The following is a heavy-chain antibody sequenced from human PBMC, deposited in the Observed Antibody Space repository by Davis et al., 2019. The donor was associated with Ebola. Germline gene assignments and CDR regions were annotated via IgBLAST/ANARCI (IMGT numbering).Heavy chain of an antibody. CDR1: GGSISHSGYY. V-gene: IGHV4-34*01. CDR3: AGGRGQQLVYVYYYYGMDV. D-gene: IGHD6-13*01. CDR2: INHSGST. Sequence: SETLSLTCTVSGGSISHSGYYWSWIRQPPGKGLEWIGEINHSGSTNYNPSLKSRVTISVDTSKNQFSLKLSSVTAADTAVYYCAGGRGQQLVYVYYYYGMDVWGKGTTVTVSS. J-gene: IGHJ6*04.